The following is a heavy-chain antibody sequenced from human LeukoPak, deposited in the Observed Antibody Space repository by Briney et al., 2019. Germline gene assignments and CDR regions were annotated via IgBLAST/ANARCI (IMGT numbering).Heavy chain of an antibody. D-gene: IGHD6-13*01. V-gene: IGHV1-8*03. Sequence: ASVKVSCKASGYTFTSYDINWVRQATGQGLEWMGWMNPNSGNTGYAQKFQGRVTITRNTSISTAYMELSSLRSEDTAVYYCARVAAGIAAAGTGAFDIWGQGTMVTVSS. CDR1: GYTFTSYD. J-gene: IGHJ3*02. CDR3: ARVAAGIAAAGTGAFDI. CDR2: MNPNSGNT.